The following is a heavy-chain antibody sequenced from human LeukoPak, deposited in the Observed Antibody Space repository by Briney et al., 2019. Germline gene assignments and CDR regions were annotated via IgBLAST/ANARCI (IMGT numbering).Heavy chain of an antibody. D-gene: IGHD6-13*01. V-gene: IGHV1-8*01. CDR2: MNPNSGNT. J-gene: IGHJ4*02. CDR3: ARAGARQIAAVGY. Sequence: GASVKVSYKASGYTFTSYDINWARQATGQGLEWMGWMNPNSGNTGYAQKFQGRVTMTRNTSISTAYMELSSLRSKDTAVYYCARAGARQIAAVGYWGQGTLVTVSS. CDR1: GYTFTSYD.